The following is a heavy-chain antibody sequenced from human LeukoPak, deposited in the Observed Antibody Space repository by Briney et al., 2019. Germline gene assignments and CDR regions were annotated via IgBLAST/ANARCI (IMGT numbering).Heavy chain of an antibody. J-gene: IGHJ6*04. CDR2: INPNSGGT. D-gene: IGHD6-13*01. V-gene: IGHV1-2*02. CDR1: GYTFTGYY. Sequence: GASVKVSCKASGYTFTGYYMHWVRQAPGQGLEWMGWINPNSGGTNYAQKFQGRVTMTRDTSISTAYMELSRLRSDDTAVYYCARDRDYSSSSLDVWGKGTTATVSS. CDR3: ARDRDYSSSSLDV.